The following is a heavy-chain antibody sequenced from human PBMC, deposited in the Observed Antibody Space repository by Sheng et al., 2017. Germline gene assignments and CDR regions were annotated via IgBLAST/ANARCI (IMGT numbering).Heavy chain of an antibody. V-gene: IGHV3-23*01. CDR3: AKDGDYYGSGSYSDFDY. Sequence: EVQLLESGGGLVQPGGSLRLSCAASGFTFSSYAMSWVRQAPGKGLEWVSAISGSGGSTYYTDSVKGRFTISRDNSKNTLYLQMNSLRAEDTAVYYCAKDGDYYGSGSYSDFDYWGQGTLVTVSS. D-gene: IGHD3-10*01. J-gene: IGHJ4*02. CDR1: GFTFSSYA. CDR2: ISGSGGST.